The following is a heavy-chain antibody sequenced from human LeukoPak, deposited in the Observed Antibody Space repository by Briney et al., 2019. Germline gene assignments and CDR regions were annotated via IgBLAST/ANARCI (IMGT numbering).Heavy chain of an antibody. CDR3: ARYIATVLDY. CDR1: GGSISSGDYS. CDR2: IYYSGST. V-gene: IGHV4-30-4*01. D-gene: IGHD5-18*01. J-gene: IGHJ4*02. Sequence: SETLSLTCTVSGGSISSGDYSWSWLRQPPGKGLEWIGYIYYSGSTYYNPSLKSRVTISVDTSKNQFSLKLSSVTAADTAVYYCARYIATVLDYWGQGTLVTVSS.